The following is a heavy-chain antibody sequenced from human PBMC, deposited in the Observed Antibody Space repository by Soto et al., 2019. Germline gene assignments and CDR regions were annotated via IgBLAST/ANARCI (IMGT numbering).Heavy chain of an antibody. CDR2: IWYDGSRK. Sequence: QVQLVESGGGVVQPGGSLRLSCAASGFTFSSYAMHWVRQAPGKGLEWMAVIWYDGSRKHYADSLKGRFTISRDNPKNTLYLEMNSLRVEDTAVYYCARGIHYYESHGYGHGAYWGQGTLVSVSS. V-gene: IGHV3-33*01. D-gene: IGHD3-22*01. CDR1: GFTFSSYA. J-gene: IGHJ4*02. CDR3: ARGIHYYESHGYGHGAY.